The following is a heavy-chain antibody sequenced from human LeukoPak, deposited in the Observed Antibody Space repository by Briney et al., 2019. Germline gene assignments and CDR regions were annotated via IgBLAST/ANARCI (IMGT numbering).Heavy chain of an antibody. CDR3: ARVQYYDSRDTLYYFDY. CDR1: GGSISSYY. CDR2: IYYSGGT. V-gene: IGHV4-59*01. Sequence: KPSETLSLTCTVSGGSISSYYWSWIRQPPGKGLEWIGYIYYSGGTNYNPSLKSRVTISVDTSKNQFSLKLSSVTAADTAVYYCARVQYYDSRDTLYYFDYWGQGTLVTVSS. D-gene: IGHD3-22*01. J-gene: IGHJ4*02.